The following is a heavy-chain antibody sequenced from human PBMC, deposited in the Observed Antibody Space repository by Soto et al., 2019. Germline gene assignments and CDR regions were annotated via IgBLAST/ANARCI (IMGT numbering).Heavy chain of an antibody. CDR3: ARDEIRFSWAYGMDV. J-gene: IGHJ6*02. D-gene: IGHD3-3*01. Sequence: PGGSLRLSCAASGFTFSSYAMHWARQAPVKGLEWVAVISYDGSNKYYADSVKGRFTISRDNSKNTLYLQMNSLRAEDTAVYYCARDEIRFSWAYGMDVWGQGTTVTVSS. CDR1: GFTFSSYA. CDR2: ISYDGSNK. V-gene: IGHV3-30-3*01.